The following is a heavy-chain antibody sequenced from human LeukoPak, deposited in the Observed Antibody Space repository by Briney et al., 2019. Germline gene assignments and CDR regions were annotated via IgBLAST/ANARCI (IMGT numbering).Heavy chain of an antibody. CDR1: GFAFSSQA. Sequence: PGRSLRLSCAASGFAFSSQAMGWVRQAPGKGLEWVSVIGDSGDPTYYADSVKGRFTISRDNSKNTLYLQMNSLRAEDTALYYCAKDARRSSGWYFFDHWGQGTLVTVSS. CDR3: AKDARRSSGWYFFDH. V-gene: IGHV3-23*01. J-gene: IGHJ4*02. D-gene: IGHD6-19*01. CDR2: IGDSGDPT.